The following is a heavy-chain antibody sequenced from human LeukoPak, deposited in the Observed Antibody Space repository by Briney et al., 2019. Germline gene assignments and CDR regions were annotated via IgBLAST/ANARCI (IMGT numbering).Heavy chain of an antibody. V-gene: IGHV3-48*03. Sequence: GGSLRLSCAASGFTFSSYEMNWVRQAPGKGLEWISYISSSGNTIFYADSVKGRFTISRDNAKNSLYLQMNSLRAEDTAVYYCARDPLGAQFDYWGQGTLVTVSS. D-gene: IGHD1-26*01. CDR1: GFTFSSYE. CDR3: ARDPLGAQFDY. CDR2: ISSSGNTI. J-gene: IGHJ4*02.